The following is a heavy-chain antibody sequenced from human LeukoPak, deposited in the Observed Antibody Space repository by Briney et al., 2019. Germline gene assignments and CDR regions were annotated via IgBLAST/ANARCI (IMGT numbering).Heavy chain of an antibody. V-gene: IGHV4-59*07. CDR2: IYFSGSA. Sequence: SDTLSLTCTVSGGSISRYYGRWIRQPTGKGLEWIGYIYFSGSANYTPSLKSRVTISVDTSNNQFSLKLSSVTAADTAVYYCARGGPTTTLQPLLYWGQGTLVTVSS. CDR1: GGSISRYY. J-gene: IGHJ4*02. CDR3: ARGGPTTTLQPLLY. D-gene: IGHD4-17*01.